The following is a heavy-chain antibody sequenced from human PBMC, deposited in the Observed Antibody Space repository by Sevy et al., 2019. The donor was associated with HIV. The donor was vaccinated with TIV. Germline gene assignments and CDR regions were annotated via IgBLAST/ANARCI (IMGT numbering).Heavy chain of an antibody. CDR3: ATHASDYDSTGYLERDAFDI. J-gene: IGHJ3*02. CDR2: IYAGGSI. Sequence: GGSLRLSCAASGFTVSSNYMSWVRQAPGKGLEWVSVIYAGGSIYYADSVKGRFTISRDNSKNTLYLQMNSLRAEDTAVYYCATHASDYDSTGYLERDAFDIWGQGTMVTVSS. CDR1: GFTVSSNY. D-gene: IGHD3-22*01. V-gene: IGHV3-53*01.